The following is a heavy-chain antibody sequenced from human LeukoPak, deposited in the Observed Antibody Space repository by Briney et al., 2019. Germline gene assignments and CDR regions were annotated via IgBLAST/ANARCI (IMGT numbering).Heavy chain of an antibody. CDR1: GGSFSGYY. D-gene: IGHD6-13*01. V-gene: IGHV4-34*01. CDR3: ARPKAAAGRQKYGMDV. Sequence: SETLSLTCAVNGGSFSGYYWSWIRQPPGKGLEWIGEINHSGSTNYNPSLKSRVTISVDTSKNQFSLKLSSVTAADTAVYYCARPKAAAGRQKYGMDVWGQGTTVTVSS. CDR2: INHSGST. J-gene: IGHJ6*02.